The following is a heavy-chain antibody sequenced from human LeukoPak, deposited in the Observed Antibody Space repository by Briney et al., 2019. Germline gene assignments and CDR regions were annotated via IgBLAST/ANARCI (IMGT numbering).Heavy chain of an antibody. CDR1: GGSISSSSYY. V-gene: IGHV4-39*07. CDR3: ASLRSPPRGYYDTFMPFDY. J-gene: IGHJ4*02. D-gene: IGHD3-3*01. Sequence: SETLSLTCTVSGGSISSSSYYWGWIRQPPGKGLEWIGIIYYSGSTYYNPSLKSRVTISVDTSKNQFSLKLSSVTAADTAVYYCASLRSPPRGYYDTFMPFDYWGQGTLVTVSS. CDR2: IYYSGST.